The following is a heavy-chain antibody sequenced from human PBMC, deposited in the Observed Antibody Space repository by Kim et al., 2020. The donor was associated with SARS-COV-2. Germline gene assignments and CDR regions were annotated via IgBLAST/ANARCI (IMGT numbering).Heavy chain of an antibody. Sequence: DSVKGRFTISRDNSKNTLYLQMNSLRAEDTAVYYCAKDFSPEVAPDAFDIWGQGTMVTVSS. V-gene: IGHV3-33*06. J-gene: IGHJ3*02. CDR3: AKDFSPEVAPDAFDI. D-gene: IGHD5-12*01.